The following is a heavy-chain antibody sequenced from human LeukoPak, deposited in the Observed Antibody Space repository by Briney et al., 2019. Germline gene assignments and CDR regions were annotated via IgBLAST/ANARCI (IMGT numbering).Heavy chain of an antibody. CDR2: INKDGSEK. J-gene: IGHJ1*01. V-gene: IGHV3-7*01. Sequence: GGSLRLSCAASGFTFSSYSMHWVRQTPGKGLEWVANINKDGSEKYYMDSVRGRFTISRDNAKNSLSLQMNSLRVEDTAVYYCARELVVGPAEYFQNWGQGTLVTVSS. CDR3: ARELVVGPAEYFQN. CDR1: GFTFSSYS. D-gene: IGHD2-8*02.